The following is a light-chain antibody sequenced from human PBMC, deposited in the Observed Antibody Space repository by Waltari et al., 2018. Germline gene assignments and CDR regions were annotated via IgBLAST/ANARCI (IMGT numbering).Light chain of an antibody. CDR3: QAWDSGPSGYV. CDR2: QDH. Sequence: SYDLTQPPSLSVSPGQTATIACPGDYLGDKYVARYQQKPGQSPVLLVYQDHKRPSGIPARFSGSNSGNTATLTISGTLSMDEADYYCQAWDSGPSGYVFGPGTRVTVL. CDR1: YLGDKY. V-gene: IGLV3-1*01. J-gene: IGLJ1*01.